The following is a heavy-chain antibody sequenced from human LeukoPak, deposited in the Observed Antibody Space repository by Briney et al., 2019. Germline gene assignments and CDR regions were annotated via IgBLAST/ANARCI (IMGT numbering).Heavy chain of an antibody. CDR2: INHSGST. J-gene: IGHJ5*02. D-gene: IGHD2-2*01. V-gene: IGHV4-34*01. CDR3: ARAQRYCSSTSCTRGNWFDP. Sequence: NPSETLSLTCAVYGGSFSGYYWSWIRQPPGKGLEWIGEINHSGSTNYNPSLKSRVTISVDTSENQFSLKLSSVTAADTAVYYCARAQRYCSSTSCTRGNWFDPWGQGTLVTVSS. CDR1: GGSFSGYY.